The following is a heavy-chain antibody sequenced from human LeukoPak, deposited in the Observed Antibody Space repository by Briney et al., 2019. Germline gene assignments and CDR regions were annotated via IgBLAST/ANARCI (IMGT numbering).Heavy chain of an antibody. CDR2: MYTSGIT. V-gene: IGHV4-4*07. CDR3: ASRDANTAAAFDI. Sequence: PSETLSLTCTVSGGSISSYSWSWIRQPAGKGLEWIGRMYTSGITNYNPSLKSRVTMSVDTSKKQFSLKLSSVTAADTAVYYCASRDANTAAAFDIWGQGTMLTVSS. D-gene: IGHD2-21*02. J-gene: IGHJ3*02. CDR1: GGSISSYS.